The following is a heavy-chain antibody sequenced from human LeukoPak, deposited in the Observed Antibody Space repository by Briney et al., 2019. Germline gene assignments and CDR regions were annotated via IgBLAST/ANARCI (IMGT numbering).Heavy chain of an antibody. J-gene: IGHJ3*01. CDR3: ARTFYDTLDSDAFDF. D-gene: IGHD2/OR15-2a*01. CDR2: INWSGVNT. V-gene: IGHV3-20*04. CDR1: GFTVSSNY. Sequence: GGSLRLSCAASGFTVSSNYMSWVRQAPGKGLEWVSGINWSGVNTGYADSVKGRFTISRDNAKSSLYLQMNNLRVDDTAVYYCARTFYDTLDSDAFDFWGQGTMVIVSS.